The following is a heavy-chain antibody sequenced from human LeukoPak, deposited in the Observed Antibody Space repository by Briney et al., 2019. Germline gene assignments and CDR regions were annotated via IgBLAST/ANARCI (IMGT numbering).Heavy chain of an antibody. V-gene: IGHV4-39*01. J-gene: IGHJ5*02. CDR3: ARGSSSSWPYYNWFDP. Sequence: SETLSLTCTVSGGSISSSSYYWGWIRQPPGKGLEWIGSIYYSGSTYYNPSLKGRVTISVDTSKNQFSLKLSSVTAADTAVYYCARGSSSSWPYYNWFDPWGQGTLVTVSS. D-gene: IGHD6-13*01. CDR2: IYYSGST. CDR1: GGSISSSSYY.